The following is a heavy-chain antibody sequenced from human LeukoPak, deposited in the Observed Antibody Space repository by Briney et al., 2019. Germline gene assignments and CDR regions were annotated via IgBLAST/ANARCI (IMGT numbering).Heavy chain of an antibody. J-gene: IGHJ4*02. D-gene: IGHD6-19*01. Sequence: GGSLRLSCAASGFTFSSYSMNWVRQAPGKGLEWVSSISSGSGYIYYADSVKGRFTISRDNAKNSLYLQMNSLRAEDTAVYYCARVVAVAATSRGYFDYWGQGTLVTVSS. CDR3: ARVVAVAATSRGYFDY. V-gene: IGHV3-21*01. CDR1: GFTFSSYS. CDR2: ISSGSGYI.